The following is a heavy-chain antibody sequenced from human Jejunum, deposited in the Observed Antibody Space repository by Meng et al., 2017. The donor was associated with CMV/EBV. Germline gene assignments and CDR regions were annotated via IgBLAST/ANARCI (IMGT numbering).Heavy chain of an antibody. CDR2: VSYSEYT. CDR1: GGSLSGDY. Sequence: SLTCTVSGGSLSGDYWHGIRQPPGRGLEWIGYVSYSEYTSYNPSLKSRVTISGDTSKNQFFLQLTSVTAADTAVYYCAREYSSSDYWGQGKLVTVSS. V-gene: IGHV4-59*01. J-gene: IGHJ4*02. CDR3: AREYSSSDY. D-gene: IGHD5-18*01.